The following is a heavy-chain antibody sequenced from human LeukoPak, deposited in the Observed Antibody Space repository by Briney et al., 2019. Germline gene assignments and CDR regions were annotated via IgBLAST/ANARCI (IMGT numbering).Heavy chain of an antibody. D-gene: IGHD5-12*01. CDR3: AREIYSGYDSYYYYGMDV. Sequence: ASVKVSCKASGGTFSSYAISWVRQAPGQGLEWMGGIIPIFGTANYAQKFQGRVTITADESTSTAYMELSSLRSEDTAVYYCAREIYSGYDSYYYYGMDVWGQGTTVTVSS. CDR2: IIPIFGTA. J-gene: IGHJ6*02. V-gene: IGHV1-69*13. CDR1: GGTFSSYA.